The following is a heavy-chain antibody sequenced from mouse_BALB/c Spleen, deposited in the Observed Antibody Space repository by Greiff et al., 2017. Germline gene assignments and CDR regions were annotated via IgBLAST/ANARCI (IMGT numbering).Heavy chain of an antibody. CDR3: ARYPSYGNYPYAMDY. J-gene: IGHJ4*01. CDR1: GDSITSGY. Sequence: EVMLVESGPSLVKPSQTLSLTCSVTGDSITSGYWNWIRKFPGNKLEYMGYISYSGSTYYNPSLKSRISITRDTSKNQYYLQLNSVTTEDTATYYCARYPSYGNYPYAMDYWGQGTSVTVSS. V-gene: IGHV3-8*02. CDR2: ISYSGST. D-gene: IGHD2-10*01.